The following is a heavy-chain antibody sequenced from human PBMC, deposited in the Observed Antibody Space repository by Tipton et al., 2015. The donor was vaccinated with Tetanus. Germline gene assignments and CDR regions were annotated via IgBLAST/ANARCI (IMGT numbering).Heavy chain of an antibody. Sequence: LRLSCSVSGGSITSSPFFWNWIRQQPGKGPEWIGYIYYSGSTFYNPSFESRVTISVDTAKNQFSLKMSSVTAADTAVYYCARDQGGGRVARLNWFGPWGQGTLVTVSS. D-gene: IGHD3-16*01. J-gene: IGHJ5*02. CDR1: GGSITSSPFF. V-gene: IGHV4-31*03. CDR3: ARDQGGGRVARLNWFGP. CDR2: IYYSGST.